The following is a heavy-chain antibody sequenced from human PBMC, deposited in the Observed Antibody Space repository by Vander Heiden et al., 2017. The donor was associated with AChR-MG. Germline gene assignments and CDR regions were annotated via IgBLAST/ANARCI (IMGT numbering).Heavy chain of an antibody. CDR1: GFTFDDYA. Sequence: EVQLVESGGGLVQPGRSLRLSCAAPGFTFDDYAMHWVRQAPGKGLEWVSGISWNSGSIGYADSVKGRFTISRDNAKNSLYLQMNSLRAEDTALYYCAKDSHSSSAWGQGTMVTVSS. CDR3: AKDSHSSSA. V-gene: IGHV3-9*01. D-gene: IGHD6-13*01. CDR2: ISWNSGSI. J-gene: IGHJ3*01.